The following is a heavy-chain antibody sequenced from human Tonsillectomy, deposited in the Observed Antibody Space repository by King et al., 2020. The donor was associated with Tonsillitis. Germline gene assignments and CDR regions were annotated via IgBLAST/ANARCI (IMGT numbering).Heavy chain of an antibody. J-gene: IGHJ5*02. CDR3: ARGNENPLGDCSGGSCYPGGMGDWFDP. CDR1: GGTFSSYA. V-gene: IGHV1-69*01. CDR2: IIPIFGTA. Sequence: QLVQSGAEVKKPGSSVKVSCKASGGTFSSYAISWVRQAPGQGLEWMGGIIPIFGTANYAQKFQGRVTITADESTSTAYMELSSLRSEDTAVYYCARGNENPLGDCSGGSCYPGGMGDWFDPWGQGTLVTVSS. D-gene: IGHD2-15*01.